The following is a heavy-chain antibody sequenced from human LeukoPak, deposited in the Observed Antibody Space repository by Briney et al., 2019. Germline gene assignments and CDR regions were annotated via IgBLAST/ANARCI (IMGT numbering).Heavy chain of an antibody. CDR3: ARDRGNVVRGANGLDV. D-gene: IGHD3-10*01. V-gene: IGHV3-74*01. CDR1: GVPFTSYW. CDR2: ISSDGTDT. Sequence: GGSLRLSCAASGVPFTSYWMHWVRQAPGKGLVWVSRISSDGTDTTYAASVKGRFTISRDNSKNMVFLQMNSLTAEDTAIYYCARDRGNVVRGANGLDVWGQGTTVTASS. J-gene: IGHJ6*02.